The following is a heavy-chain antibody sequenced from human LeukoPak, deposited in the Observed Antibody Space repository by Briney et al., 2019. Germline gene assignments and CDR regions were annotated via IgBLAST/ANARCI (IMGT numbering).Heavy chain of an antibody. J-gene: IGHJ4*02. V-gene: IGHV3-7*01. CDR2: IKQDGSDK. Sequence: GGSLRLSCAASGFTFSSYWMSWVRQAPGKGLEWVAHIKQDGSDKYYADSVKGRFTISRDNSKNTLYLQMNSLRAADTAVYYCAKDPTHYRVWDDYDSTVLSYWGQGTLVTVSS. CDR3: AKDPTHYRVWDDYDSTVLSY. CDR1: GFTFSSYW. D-gene: IGHD3-22*01.